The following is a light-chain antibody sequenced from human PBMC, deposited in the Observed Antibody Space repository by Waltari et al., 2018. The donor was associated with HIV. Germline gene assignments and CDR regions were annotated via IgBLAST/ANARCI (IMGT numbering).Light chain of an antibody. Sequence: QSALTQAASVSGSPGQSITISCTGTSSDVGGYNYVSWYQHHPGKAPKLLIYEVSNRPSGVSNRFSGSKSGNTASLTISGLQAEDEADYYCSSYTTTSTLMIFAGGTKLTVL. V-gene: IGLV2-14*01. CDR1: SSDVGGYNY. CDR2: EVS. J-gene: IGLJ2*01. CDR3: SSYTTTSTLMI.